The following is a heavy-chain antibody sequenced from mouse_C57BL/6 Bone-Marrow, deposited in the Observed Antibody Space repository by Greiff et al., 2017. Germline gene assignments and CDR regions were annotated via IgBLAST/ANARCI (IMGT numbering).Heavy chain of an antibody. CDR2: IYPRSGNT. CDR1: GYTFTSYG. D-gene: IGHD1-1*01. CDR3: AQEGEDYGSSYAFDY. V-gene: IGHV1-81*01. J-gene: IGHJ2*01. Sequence: VQLVESGAELARPGASVKLSCKASGYTFTSYGISWVKQRTGQGLEWIGEIYPRSGNTYYNEKFKGKATLTADKSSSTAYMELRSLTSEDSAVYFCAQEGEDYGSSYAFDYWGQGTTLTVSS.